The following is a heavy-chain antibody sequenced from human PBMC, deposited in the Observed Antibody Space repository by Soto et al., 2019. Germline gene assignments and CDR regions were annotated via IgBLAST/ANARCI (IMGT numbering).Heavy chain of an antibody. CDR1: GFTFSTYA. CDR2: ISYDGSIK. V-gene: IGHV3-30*16. D-gene: IGHD5-18*01. CDR3: ARNRSGYSYGYFY. Sequence: VGSLRLSGVASGFTFSTYAMHWVRQAPGKGLEWVAGISYDGSIKYYADTVKGRFTISRDNSKNTLYLQMNSLRVEDTAVYYCARNRSGYSYGYFYWGQGALVTVSS. J-gene: IGHJ4*02.